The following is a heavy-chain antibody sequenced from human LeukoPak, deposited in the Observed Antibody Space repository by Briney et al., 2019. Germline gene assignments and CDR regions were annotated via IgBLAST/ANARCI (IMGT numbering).Heavy chain of an antibody. CDR1: GDSISNYY. V-gene: IGHV4-4*07. Sequence: PSETLSLTXIVSGDSISNYYWSWIRQPAGKGLEWIGRIYTSGSTNYNPSLKSRVTMSVDTSKNQFSLKLSSVTAADTAVYCCAREAAAGTFYFDYWGQGTLVTVSS. D-gene: IGHD6-13*01. CDR3: AREAAAGTFYFDY. CDR2: IYTSGST. J-gene: IGHJ4*02.